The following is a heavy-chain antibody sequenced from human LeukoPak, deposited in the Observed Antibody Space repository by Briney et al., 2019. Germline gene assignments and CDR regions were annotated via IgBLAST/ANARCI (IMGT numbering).Heavy chain of an antibody. Sequence: SETLSLTCTVSGGSISSSNYYWGWIRQPPGKGLEWIGSVYYSGSTYYTPSLKSRVTISVDTSKNQFSLKLSSVTAADTAVYYCASLYGSGSYYPSDYWGQGTLVTVSS. D-gene: IGHD3-10*01. V-gene: IGHV4-39*07. CDR1: GGSISSSNYY. CDR3: ASLYGSGSYYPSDY. J-gene: IGHJ4*02. CDR2: VYYSGST.